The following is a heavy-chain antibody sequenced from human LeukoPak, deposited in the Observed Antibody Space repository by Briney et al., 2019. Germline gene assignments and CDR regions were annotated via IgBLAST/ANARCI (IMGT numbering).Heavy chain of an antibody. Sequence: SETLSLTCTVSGASISSYYWSWIRQPPGKGLEWIGYIYYSGSTNYNPSLKSRVTISVDTSKNQFSLKLSSVTAADTAVYYCARDPYCSGGSCYPGWFDYWGQGTLVTVSS. CDR1: GASISSYY. CDR2: IYYSGST. D-gene: IGHD2-15*01. CDR3: ARDPYCSGGSCYPGWFDY. J-gene: IGHJ4*02. V-gene: IGHV4-59*01.